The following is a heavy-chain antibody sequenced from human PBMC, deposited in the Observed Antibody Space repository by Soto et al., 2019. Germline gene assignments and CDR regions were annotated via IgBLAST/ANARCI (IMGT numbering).Heavy chain of an antibody. Sequence: QVQLQESGPGLVKPSETLSLTCTVSDVSVSSYTYYWTWIRQPPGKGLEWIGYIYYSGSTNYNPSPKSRVTISVDTSKNQFSLKLSSVTAADTAVYYCARRRYYDSVDAFDIWGQGTMVTVSS. D-gene: IGHD3-22*01. CDR3: ARRRYYDSVDAFDI. V-gene: IGHV4-61*01. CDR1: DVSVSSYTYY. CDR2: IYYSGST. J-gene: IGHJ3*02.